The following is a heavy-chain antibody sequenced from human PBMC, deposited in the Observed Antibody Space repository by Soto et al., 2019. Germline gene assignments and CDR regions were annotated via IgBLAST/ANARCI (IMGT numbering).Heavy chain of an antibody. CDR3: ARDGDYYDSSGYYLGDAFDI. CDR1: GYTFTSYG. CDR2: ISAYNGNT. Sequence: ASVKVSCKASGYTFTSYGISWVRQAPGQGLEWMGWISAYNGNTNYAQKLQGRVTMTTDTSTSTAYMELRSLRSDDTAVYYCARDGDYYDSSGYYLGDAFDIWGQGTMVTVS. V-gene: IGHV1-18*01. J-gene: IGHJ3*02. D-gene: IGHD3-22*01.